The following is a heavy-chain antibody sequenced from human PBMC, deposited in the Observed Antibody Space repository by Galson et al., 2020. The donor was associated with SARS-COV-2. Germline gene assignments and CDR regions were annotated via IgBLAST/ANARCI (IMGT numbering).Heavy chain of an antibody. Sequence: PGGSLRLSCVASGFTFRDYAMHWVRQVPGKGLEWVSGISWNGLSIGYVDSVKGRFTISRDNARNSLDLQMNSVTPEDTALYFCTKGPGRYLTYFDYWGQGTLVTVSS. CDR2: ISWNGLSI. CDR1: GFTFRDYA. D-gene: IGHD2-2*02. CDR3: TKGPGRYLTYFDY. V-gene: IGHV3-9*01. J-gene: IGHJ4*02.